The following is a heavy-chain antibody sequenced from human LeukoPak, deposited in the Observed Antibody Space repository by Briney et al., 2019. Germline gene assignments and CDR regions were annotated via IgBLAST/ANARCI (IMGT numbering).Heavy chain of an antibody. CDR1: GGSISSGSYY. CDR2: IYTSGST. V-gene: IGHV4-61*02. CDR3: ARAREYSSSPAAFDI. J-gene: IGHJ3*02. D-gene: IGHD6-6*01. Sequence: SETLSLTCTVSGGSISSGSYYWSWIRQPAGKGLEWIGRIYTSGSTNYNPSLKSRVTISVDTSKNQFSLKLSSVTAADTAVYYCARAREYSSSPAAFDIWGQGTMVTVSS.